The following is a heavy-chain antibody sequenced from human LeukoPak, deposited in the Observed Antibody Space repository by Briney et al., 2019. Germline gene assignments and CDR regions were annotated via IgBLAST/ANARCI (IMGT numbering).Heavy chain of an antibody. CDR3: ARDSGDYGANADAFDI. D-gene: IGHD4-23*01. Sequence: PGGSLRLSCAASGFTVSYNYMIWVRQAPGKGLEWVSIIYNGGNTYYADSVKGRFTISRDNSKNTLYLQMNSLRAEDTAVYYCARDSGDYGANADAFDIWGQGTMVTVSS. J-gene: IGHJ3*02. CDR2: IYNGGNT. V-gene: IGHV3-53*01. CDR1: GFTVSYNY.